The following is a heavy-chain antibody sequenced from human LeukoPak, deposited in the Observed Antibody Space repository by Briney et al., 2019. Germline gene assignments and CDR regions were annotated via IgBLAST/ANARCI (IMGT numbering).Heavy chain of an antibody. J-gene: IGHJ4*02. D-gene: IGHD2-2*01. Sequence: ASVKVSCKASGYTFTGYYMHWVRQAPGQGLEWMGWINPNSGGTNYAQKFQGRVTMTRDTSISTAYMELSRLRSDDTAVYYCASGCSSTCCYWELGYWGQGTLVTVSS. V-gene: IGHV1-2*02. CDR1: GYTFTGYY. CDR2: INPNSGGT. CDR3: ASGCSSTCCYWELGY.